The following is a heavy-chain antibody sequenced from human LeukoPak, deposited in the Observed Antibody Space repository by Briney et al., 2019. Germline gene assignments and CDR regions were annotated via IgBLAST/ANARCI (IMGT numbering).Heavy chain of an antibody. CDR1: GFTFTSSA. Sequence: TSVKVSCRASGFTFTSSAMQWVRQARGQRLEWIGWIVVGSGNTNYAQKFQERVTITRDMSTSTAYMELSSLRSEDTAVYYCAAVDLWDTMGLEDAFDIWGQGTMVTVSS. D-gene: IGHD3-10*01. CDR2: IVVGSGNT. CDR3: AAVDLWDTMGLEDAFDI. V-gene: IGHV1-58*02. J-gene: IGHJ3*02.